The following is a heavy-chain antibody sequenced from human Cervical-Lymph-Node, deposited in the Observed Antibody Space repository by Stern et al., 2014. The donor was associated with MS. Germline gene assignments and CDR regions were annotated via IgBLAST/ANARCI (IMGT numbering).Heavy chain of an antibody. CDR3: TTDLTSRPFDY. V-gene: IGHV3-15*01. J-gene: IGHJ4*02. Sequence: EVQLVQSGGGLVKPGGSLRLSCAASGFTFRNARMSWVRQAPGTGLAWVGRIKSKTDGGTTDYAAPVKGRFTISRDDSKNTLYLQMNSLKTEDTAVYYCTTDLTSRPFDYWGQGTLFTVSS. CDR2: IKSKTDGGTT. CDR1: GFTFRNAR.